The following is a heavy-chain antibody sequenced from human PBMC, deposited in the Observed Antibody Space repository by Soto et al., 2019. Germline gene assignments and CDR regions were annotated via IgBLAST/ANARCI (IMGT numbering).Heavy chain of an antibody. CDR2: ISSNGGTT. Sequence: EVQLAESGGGMVQPGGSLRLSCVASGFTFSSYDMHWVRQAPGKGLEYVSSISSNGGTTYYGNSVKGRFTISRDNSKNTLYLQMGSLRAEDMAVYYCVRRVSGNYDYWGPGNLVSVSS. CDR1: GFTFSSYD. CDR3: VRRVSGNYDY. V-gene: IGHV3-64*01. J-gene: IGHJ4*02. D-gene: IGHD1-7*01.